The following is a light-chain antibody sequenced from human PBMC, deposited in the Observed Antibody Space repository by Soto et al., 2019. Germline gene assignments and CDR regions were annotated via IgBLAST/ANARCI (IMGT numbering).Light chain of an antibody. Sequence: DIQSTQSPSSLSSSVGDRITITCLSSQSISRYLNWYQHKPGKAPKLLVNAASSLERGVPSRFSGGGSGTDFTLNISSLQPDDFATYYCQQNYRATPWTFGQGTKVDIK. CDR1: QSISRY. V-gene: IGKV1-39*01. CDR3: QQNYRATPWT. CDR2: AAS. J-gene: IGKJ1*01.